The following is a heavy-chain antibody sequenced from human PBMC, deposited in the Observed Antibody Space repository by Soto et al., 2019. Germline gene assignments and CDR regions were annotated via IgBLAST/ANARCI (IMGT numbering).Heavy chain of an antibody. D-gene: IGHD4-17*01. J-gene: IGHJ3*02. CDR3: ARRNGDNDAFDI. Sequence: ASVKVSCKASGYTFTSYDINWVRQATGQGLEWMGWMNPNSGNTGYAQKFQGRVTMTRNTSISTAYMELSSLRSEDTAVYYCARRNGDNDAFDIWGQGTMVTVSS. V-gene: IGHV1-8*01. CDR2: MNPNSGNT. CDR1: GYTFTSYD.